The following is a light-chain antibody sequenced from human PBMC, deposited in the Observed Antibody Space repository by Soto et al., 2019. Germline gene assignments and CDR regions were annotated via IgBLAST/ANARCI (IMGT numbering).Light chain of an antibody. CDR1: SGYSTYA. CDR2: INYDGTH. J-gene: IGLJ3*02. CDR3: QSLGTGIQV. V-gene: IGLV4-69*01. Sequence: QAVVTQSPSASASLGASVKLTCTLSSGYSTYAIAWHQQQSEKGPRSLMKINYDGTHSKGDGFFDRFSGSSSGAERHLTISSLQSDDEADYYCQSLGTGIQVFGGGTQLTVL.